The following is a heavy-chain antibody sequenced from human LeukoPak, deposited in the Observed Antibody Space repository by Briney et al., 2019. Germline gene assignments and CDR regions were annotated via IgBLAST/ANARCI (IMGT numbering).Heavy chain of an antibody. V-gene: IGHV5-51*01. D-gene: IGHD3-22*01. CDR3: ARRYYYDSSGYTEYYFDS. Sequence: GESLKISCKSSGYSFPSYWIAWVRQMPGKGLEWMGIIYPGDSDTRYSPSFQGQVTISADKSISTAYLQWSSLKASDTAMYYCARRYYYDSSGYTEYYFDSWGQGALVTVSS. CDR2: IYPGDSDT. J-gene: IGHJ4*02. CDR1: GYSFPSYW.